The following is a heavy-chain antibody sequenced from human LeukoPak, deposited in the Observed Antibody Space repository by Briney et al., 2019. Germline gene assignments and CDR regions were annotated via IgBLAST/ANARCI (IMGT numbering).Heavy chain of an antibody. V-gene: IGHV3-49*03. CDR2: IRSKAYGGTT. CDR3: TRDLCSSTSCRYYFDY. J-gene: IGHJ4*02. Sequence: GGSLRLSCTASGFTFGDYAMSWFRQAPGKGLEWVGFIRSKAYGGTTEYAASVKGRFTISRDDSKSIAYLQMNSLKTEDTAVYYCTRDLCSSTSCRYYFDYWGQGTLVTVSS. D-gene: IGHD2-2*01. CDR1: GFTFGDYA.